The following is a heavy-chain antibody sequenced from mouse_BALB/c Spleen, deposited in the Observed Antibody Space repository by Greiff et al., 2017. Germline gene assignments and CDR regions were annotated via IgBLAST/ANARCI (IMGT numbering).Heavy chain of an antibody. D-gene: IGHD2-4*01. CDR2: IYPGGGYT. J-gene: IGHJ4*01. Sequence: QVQLQQSGAELVRPGTSVKISCKASGYTFTNYWLGWVKQRPGHGLEWIGDIYPGGGYTNYNEKFKGKATLTADTSSSTAYMQLSSLTSEDSAVYFCARNYYDYPYYYAMDYWGQGTSVTVSS. V-gene: IGHV1-63*02. CDR1: GYTFTNYW. CDR3: ARNYYDYPYYYAMDY.